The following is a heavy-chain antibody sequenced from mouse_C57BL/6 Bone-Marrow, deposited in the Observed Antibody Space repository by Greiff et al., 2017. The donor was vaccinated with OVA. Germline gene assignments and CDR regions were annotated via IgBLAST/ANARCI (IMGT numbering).Heavy chain of an antibody. CDR1: GYTFTSYG. CDR3: GRTLEYFDY. J-gene: IGHJ2*01. Sequence: VQLVESGAELARPGASVKLSCKASGYTFTSYGISWVKQRTGQGLEWIGEIYPRSGNTYYNEKFKGKATLTADKSSSTASMELRSLTSEDSDDYFCGRTLEYFDYGGQGTTLTVSA. V-gene: IGHV1-81*01. CDR2: IYPRSGNT.